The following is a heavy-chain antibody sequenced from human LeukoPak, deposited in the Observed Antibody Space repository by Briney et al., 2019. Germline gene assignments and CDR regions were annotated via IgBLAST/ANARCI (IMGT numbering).Heavy chain of an antibody. CDR1: GFTFSSYW. Sequence: GGSLRLSCAASGFTFSSYWMSWVRQAPGKGLEWVANIKQDGSEKYYVDSVKGRFTISRDNAKNSLYLQMNSLRAEDTAVYYCARDIRDDILTGPTLNWFDPWGQGTLVTVSS. J-gene: IGHJ5*02. D-gene: IGHD3-9*01. CDR2: IKQDGSEK. CDR3: ARDIRDDILTGPTLNWFDP. V-gene: IGHV3-7*01.